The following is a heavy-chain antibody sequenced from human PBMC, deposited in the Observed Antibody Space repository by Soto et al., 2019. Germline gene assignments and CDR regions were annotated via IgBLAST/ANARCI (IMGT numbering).Heavy chain of an antibody. CDR3: ARGSSNWAHYFDF. J-gene: IGHJ4*02. Sequence: PGGSLRLSCAASGFTFSSYSLNWVRRAPGKGMEWVSYITSSGTTVYYADSVRGRFTISRDNAKNSLYLQMNSLRDDDTAVYYCARGSSNWAHYFDFWGQGTLVTVSS. CDR1: GFTFSSYS. D-gene: IGHD6-13*01. CDR2: ITSSGTTV. V-gene: IGHV3-48*02.